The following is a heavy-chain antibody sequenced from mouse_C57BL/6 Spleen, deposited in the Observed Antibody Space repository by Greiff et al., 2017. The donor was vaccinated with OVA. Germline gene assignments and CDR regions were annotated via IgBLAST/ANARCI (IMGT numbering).Heavy chain of an antibody. CDR3: ARNYDYDGFFCDY. Sequence: EVKLVESGGGLVKPGGSLKLSCAASGFTFSDYGMHWVRQAPEKGLEWVAYISSGSSTIYYADTVKDRFTISRDNAKNTLFLQMTSLRSEDTAMYYCARNYDYDGFFCDYWGQGTTLTVSS. D-gene: IGHD2-4*01. CDR1: GFTFSDYG. V-gene: IGHV5-17*01. J-gene: IGHJ2*01. CDR2: ISSGSSTI.